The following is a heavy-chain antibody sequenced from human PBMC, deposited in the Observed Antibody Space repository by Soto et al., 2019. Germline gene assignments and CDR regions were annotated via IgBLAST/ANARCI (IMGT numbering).Heavy chain of an antibody. D-gene: IGHD5-18*01. V-gene: IGHV1-8*01. Sequence: ASVKVSCKASGYTFTSYDINWVRQATGQGLEWMGWMNPNSGNTGYAQKLQGRVTMTRNTSISTAYMELSSLRSDDTAVYYCARVYSYGATSAYYYMDVWGKGTTVTVSS. J-gene: IGHJ6*03. CDR1: GYTFTSYD. CDR2: MNPNSGNT. CDR3: ARVYSYGATSAYYYMDV.